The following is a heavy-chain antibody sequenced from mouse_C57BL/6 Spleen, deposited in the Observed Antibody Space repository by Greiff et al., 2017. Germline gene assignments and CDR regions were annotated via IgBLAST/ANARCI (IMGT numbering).Heavy chain of an antibody. CDR3: ARQYSNYFDY. J-gene: IGHJ2*01. CDR2: IYPRSGNT. V-gene: IGHV1-81*01. D-gene: IGHD2-5*01. Sequence: VKLMESGAELARPGASVKLSCKASGYTFTSYGISWVKQRTGQGLEWIGEIYPRSGNTYYNEKFKGKATLTADKSSSTAYMELRSLTSEDSAVYFCARQYSNYFDYWGQGTTLTVSS. CDR1: GYTFTSYG.